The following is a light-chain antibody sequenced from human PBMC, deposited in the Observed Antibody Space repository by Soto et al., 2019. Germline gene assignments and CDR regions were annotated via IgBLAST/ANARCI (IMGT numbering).Light chain of an antibody. Sequence: EIVLTQSPATLSLSPGERATLSCRASQTVSSYLAWYQQKPGQAPRLLIYDASNRATGIPARFSGSGSRTDFILTISSLEPDDFAVYYCQHRSNWPLTFGGGTKVEIK. J-gene: IGKJ4*01. V-gene: IGKV3-11*01. CDR3: QHRSNWPLT. CDR1: QTVSSY. CDR2: DAS.